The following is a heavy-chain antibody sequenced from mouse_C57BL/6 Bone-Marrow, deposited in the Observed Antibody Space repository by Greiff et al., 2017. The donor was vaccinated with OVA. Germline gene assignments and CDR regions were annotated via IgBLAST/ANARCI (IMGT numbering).Heavy chain of an antibody. Sequence: EVQVVESGGGLVKPGGSLKLSCAASGFTFSSYTMSWVRQTPEKRLEWVATISGGGGNTYYPDSVKGRFTISRDNAKNTLYLQMSSLRSEDTALYYCATYYYGSRKDYFDYWGQGTTLTVSS. V-gene: IGHV5-9*01. J-gene: IGHJ2*01. CDR1: GFTFSSYT. CDR3: ATYYYGSRKDYFDY. CDR2: ISGGGGNT. D-gene: IGHD1-1*01.